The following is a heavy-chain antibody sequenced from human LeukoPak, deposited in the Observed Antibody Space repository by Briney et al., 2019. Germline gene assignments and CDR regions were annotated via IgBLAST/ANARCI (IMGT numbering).Heavy chain of an antibody. CDR3: ARAEVGAAPSRFDY. V-gene: IGHV4-38-2*02. D-gene: IGHD2-15*01. CDR2: IYHSGST. J-gene: IGHJ4*02. CDR1: GYSISSGYY. Sequence: SETLSLTCTVSGYSISSGYYWGWIRQPPGKGLEWIGSIYHSGSTYYNPSLKSRVTISVDTSKNQFSLKLSSVTAADTAVYYCARAEVGAAPSRFDYWGQGTLVTVSS.